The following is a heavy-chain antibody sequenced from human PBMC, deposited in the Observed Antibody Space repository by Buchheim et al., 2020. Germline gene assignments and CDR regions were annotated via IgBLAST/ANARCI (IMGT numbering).Heavy chain of an antibody. CDR3: AKGTIFGYNYGYGMDV. V-gene: IGHV3-30*18. J-gene: IGHJ6*02. D-gene: IGHD5-18*01. CDR2: ISYEGTNK. Sequence: QVHLVESGGGVVQPGRSLRLSCAASGFIFRHYGMHWIRQAPGKGLEWVAGISYEGTNKYYAESVKGRFTTSRDDSKNTLDLPMNSLRSDDTAVYFCAKGTIFGYNYGYGMDVWGQGTT. CDR1: GFIFRHYG.